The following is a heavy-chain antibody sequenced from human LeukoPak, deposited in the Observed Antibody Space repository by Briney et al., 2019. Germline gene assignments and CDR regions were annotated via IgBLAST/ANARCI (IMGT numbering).Heavy chain of an antibody. J-gene: IGHJ4*02. V-gene: IGHV3-53*05. CDR3: ARVYYYGSGHFDY. Sequence: PGGSLRLSCAASGVTVSSNYMSWVRQAPGKGLEWVSVIYSGGITYYADSVKGRFTISRDNSKNTLYLQMNSLRAEDTAVYYCARVYYYGSGHFDYWGQGTLVTVSS. D-gene: IGHD3-10*01. CDR2: IYSGGIT. CDR1: GVTVSSNY.